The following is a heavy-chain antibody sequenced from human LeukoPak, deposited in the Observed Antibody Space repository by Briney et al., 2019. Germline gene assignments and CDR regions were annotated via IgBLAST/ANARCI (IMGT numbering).Heavy chain of an antibody. D-gene: IGHD3-10*01. CDR1: GXSFTSYW. CDR2: IYPGDSDT. V-gene: IGHV5-51*01. Sequence: GESLKISCKGSGXSFTSYWIGWVRQMPGKGLELMGIIYPGDSDTRYSPSFQGQVTISADKSISTAYLQWSSLKASDTAMYYCARHSAAAYYGSGANLGGGWFDPWGQGTLVTVSS. CDR3: ARHSAAAYYGSGANLGGGWFDP. J-gene: IGHJ5*02.